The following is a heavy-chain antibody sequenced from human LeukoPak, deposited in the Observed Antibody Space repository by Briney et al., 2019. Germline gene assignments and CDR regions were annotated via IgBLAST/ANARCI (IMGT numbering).Heavy chain of an antibody. CDR2: IRSKAYGGTT. D-gene: IGHD6-19*01. Sequence: GGSLRLSCAASGFTFSSYSMNWVRQAPGKGLEWVGFIRSKAYGGTTEYAASVKGRFTISRDDSKSIAYLQMNSLKTEDTAVYYCTTAGSSGWYADYWGQGTLVTVSS. V-gene: IGHV3-49*04. CDR1: GFTFSSYS. J-gene: IGHJ4*02. CDR3: TTAGSSGWYADY.